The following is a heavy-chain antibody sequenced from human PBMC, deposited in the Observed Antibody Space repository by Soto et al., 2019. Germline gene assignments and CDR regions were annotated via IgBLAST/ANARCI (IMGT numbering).Heavy chain of an antibody. J-gene: IGHJ6*02. Sequence: QVQLVQSGAEVKKPGPSVKVSCKASGGTFSSYTISWVRQAPGQGLEWMARIIPILGIANYAQKFQGRVTITADKSTSTAYMELSSLRSEDTAVYYCASFRGSYGMDVWGQGTTVTVSS. CDR3: ASFRGSYGMDV. CDR2: IIPILGIA. CDR1: GGTFSSYT. D-gene: IGHD3-10*01. V-gene: IGHV1-69*02.